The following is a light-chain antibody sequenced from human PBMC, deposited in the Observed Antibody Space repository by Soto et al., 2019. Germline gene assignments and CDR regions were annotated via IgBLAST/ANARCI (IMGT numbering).Light chain of an antibody. CDR3: QQSYSNPWT. Sequence: DIPMTQSPSSLSASVGDRVTITCRASQSISSYLHWYQQKPGKAPNLLIYAASSLQSGVPSRFSGSGSGTEFTLTISSLQPEDFATYSCQQSYSNPWTFGQGTKVEIK. CDR2: AAS. CDR1: QSISSY. J-gene: IGKJ1*01. V-gene: IGKV1-39*01.